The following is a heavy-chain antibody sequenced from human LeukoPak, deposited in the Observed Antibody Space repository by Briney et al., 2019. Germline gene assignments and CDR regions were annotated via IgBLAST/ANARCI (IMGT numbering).Heavy chain of an antibody. CDR2: FSATFST. D-gene: IGHD6-19*01. J-gene: IGHJ4*02. Sequence: GGSLRLSCTASGFTFSTYAMSWVRQAPGKGLEWVSGFSATFSTHCADSVGGRFTISRDTSKNTLYLEMNSLRAEDTAVYYCAKEQMMYSSSPFDYWGQGTLVTVSS. CDR3: AKEQMMYSSSPFDY. V-gene: IGHV3-23*01. CDR1: GFTFSTYA.